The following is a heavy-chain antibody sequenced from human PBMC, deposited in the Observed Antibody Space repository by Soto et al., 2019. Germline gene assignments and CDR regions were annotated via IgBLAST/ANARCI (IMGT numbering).Heavy chain of an antibody. CDR1: GYTFTNFG. D-gene: IGHD4-17*01. CDR2: ISPETGKT. Sequence: HVQLVQSGAEVKKPGASVRVSCKASGYTFTNFGLSWVRQAPGQGPEWMGWISPETGKTAYSHKFQGRVTMTTDTSTTTLYLDLGSLSSADTAVYYCTRDLFFISTWTVTTDAYWGQGTLVTVSS. CDR3: TRDLFFISTWTVTTDAY. V-gene: IGHV1-18*04. J-gene: IGHJ4*02.